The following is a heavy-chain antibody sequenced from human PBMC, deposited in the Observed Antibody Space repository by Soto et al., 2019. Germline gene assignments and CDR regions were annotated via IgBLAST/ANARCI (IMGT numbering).Heavy chain of an antibody. D-gene: IGHD3-10*01. Sequence: QVQLVQSGAEVKKPGASVKVSCKASGYTFTSYGISWVRQAPGQGLEWMGWISAYNGNTNYAQKLQGRVTMTTDTSTSTAYMELRSLRSDDTAVYYCAREGPTNIWFGERAAFDIWGQGTMVTVSS. V-gene: IGHV1-18*01. J-gene: IGHJ3*02. CDR2: ISAYNGNT. CDR1: GYTFTSYG. CDR3: AREGPTNIWFGERAAFDI.